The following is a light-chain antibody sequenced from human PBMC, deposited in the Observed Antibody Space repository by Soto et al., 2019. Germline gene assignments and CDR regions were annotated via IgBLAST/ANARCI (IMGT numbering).Light chain of an antibody. CDR3: QQRGNRPPWT. CDR2: DAS. CDR1: QSVGKY. Sequence: EIVMPPSPDTLSLSPGERATLSCRASQSVGKYLVWYQQKPGQAPRLLIYDASNRATGIPARFSGSGSGTDFTLTISSLEPEDVAVYYCQQRGNRPPWTFGQGAKVDIK. J-gene: IGKJ1*01. V-gene: IGKV3-11*01.